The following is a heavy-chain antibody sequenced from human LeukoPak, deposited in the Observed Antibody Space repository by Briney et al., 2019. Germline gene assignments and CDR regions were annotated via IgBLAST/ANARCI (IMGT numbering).Heavy chain of an antibody. CDR2: IRSDGSNK. CDR1: GFSFSSYG. CDR3: AKDRCSNGVGCYYYYMDV. J-gene: IGHJ6*03. V-gene: IGHV3-30*02. D-gene: IGHD2-8*01. Sequence: GGSLRLSCAGSGFSFSSYGMHWVRQAPGKGLEWMAFIRSDGSNKYYADSVKGRFTISRDDSKNILYLQMNSLRAEDTAVYYCAKDRCSNGVGCYYYYMDVWGKGTTVTISS.